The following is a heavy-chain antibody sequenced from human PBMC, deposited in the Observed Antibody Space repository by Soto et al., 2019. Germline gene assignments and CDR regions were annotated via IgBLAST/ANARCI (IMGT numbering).Heavy chain of an antibody. D-gene: IGHD5-12*01. CDR1: GFTFSSYA. Sequence: PGGSLRLSCAASGFTFSSYAMSWVRQAPGKGLEWVSAASGSGSSTYYADSVKGRFTISRDNSKNTLYLQMNSLSVEDTAVYYCAKASPGLVATIPHYGMDVWGQGTTVTVS. CDR2: ASGSGSST. CDR3: AKASPGLVATIPHYGMDV. J-gene: IGHJ6*02. V-gene: IGHV3-23*01.